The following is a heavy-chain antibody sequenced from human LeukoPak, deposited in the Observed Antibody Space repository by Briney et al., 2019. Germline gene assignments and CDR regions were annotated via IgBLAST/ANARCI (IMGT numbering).Heavy chain of an antibody. CDR2: IYYSGGT. D-gene: IGHD3-22*01. Sequence: SETLSLTCTVSGGSISSGGYYWSWIRQHPGKGLEWIGYIYYSGGTYYNPSLKSRVTISVDTSKNQFSLKLSSVTSADTAVYYCARGYYDSSGYYYEGTFFDYWGQGTLVTVSS. J-gene: IGHJ4*02. CDR3: ARGYYDSSGYYYEGTFFDY. V-gene: IGHV4-31*03. CDR1: GGSISSGGYY.